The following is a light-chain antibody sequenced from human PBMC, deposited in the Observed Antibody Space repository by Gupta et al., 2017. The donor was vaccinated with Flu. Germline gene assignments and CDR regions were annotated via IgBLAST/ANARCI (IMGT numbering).Light chain of an antibody. CDR3: CSNTTTNRFV. CDR2: EVS. CDR1: SNDVGGYNS. V-gene: IGLV2-14*01. J-gene: IGLJ1*01. Sequence: SALSQPPSVSGSPGQSITISCTGTSNDVGGYNSVSCYHQHPGKVPKLIIYEVSRRSFVANRFSDSKSGNTASLTISEPEPEDGADYYCCSNTTTNRFVFGSGTKVTVL.